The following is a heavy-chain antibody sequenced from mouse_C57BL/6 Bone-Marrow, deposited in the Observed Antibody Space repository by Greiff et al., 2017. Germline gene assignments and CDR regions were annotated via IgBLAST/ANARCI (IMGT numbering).Heavy chain of an antibody. D-gene: IGHD2-5*01. V-gene: IGHV1-55*01. J-gene: IGHJ1*03. Sequence: QVQLQQPGAELVKPGASVKMSCKASGYTFTSYWITWVKQRPGQGLEWIGDIYPGSGSTNYNEKFKSKATLTVDTSSSTAYMHLSSLTSEDSAIYYCARPYYSNYWYFDVWGTGPTVTVSS. CDR1: GYTFTSYW. CDR2: IYPGSGST. CDR3: ARPYYSNYWYFDV.